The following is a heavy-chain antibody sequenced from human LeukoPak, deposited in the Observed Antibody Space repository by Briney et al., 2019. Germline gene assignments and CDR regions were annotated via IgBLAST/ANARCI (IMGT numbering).Heavy chain of an antibody. D-gene: IGHD6-13*01. V-gene: IGHV3-23*01. CDR2: ISGTAVNNDNT. CDR1: GFTFSSYA. CDR3: AKSGSTSWYLDY. Sequence: PGGSLRLSCAASGFTFSSYAMSWVRQAPGKGLEWVSAISGTAVNNDNTYYADSVKGLFTISRDNSKNTLYLQMSSLRAEDAAVYYCAKSGSTSWYLDYWGQGTPVTVSS. J-gene: IGHJ4*02.